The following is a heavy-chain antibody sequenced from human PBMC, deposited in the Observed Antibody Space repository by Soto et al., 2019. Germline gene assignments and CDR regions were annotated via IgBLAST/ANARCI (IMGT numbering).Heavy chain of an antibody. CDR1: GFTVSSNY. D-gene: IGHD6-13*01. CDR3: AREARYSSSWEGNY. CDR2: IYSGGST. V-gene: IGHV3-53*02. J-gene: IGHJ4*02. Sequence: EVQLVETGGGLIQPGGSLRLSCAASGFTVSSNYMSWVRQAPGKGLGWVSVIYSGGSTYYADSVKGRFTISRDNSKNTLYLQMNSLRAEDTAVYYCAREARYSSSWEGNYWGQGTLVTVSS.